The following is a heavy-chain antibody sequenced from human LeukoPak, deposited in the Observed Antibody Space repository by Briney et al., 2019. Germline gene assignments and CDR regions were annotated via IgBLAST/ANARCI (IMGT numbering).Heavy chain of an antibody. CDR1: GFAFSSYE. J-gene: IGHJ4*02. Sequence: PGGSLRLSCVASGFAFSSYEMSWVRQAPGKGLEWVSFISGDGRAIHYADSVKGRFTISRDNSKNTLYLQMNSLRAEDTSIYFCAKALEQETVIALDSWGQGTLVTVSS. CDR3: AKALEQETVIALDS. CDR2: ISGDGRAI. V-gene: IGHV3-23*01. D-gene: IGHD6-13*01.